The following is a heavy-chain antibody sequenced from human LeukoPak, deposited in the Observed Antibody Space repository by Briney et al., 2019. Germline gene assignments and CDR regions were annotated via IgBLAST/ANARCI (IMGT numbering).Heavy chain of an antibody. CDR3: ARVLTGSNFDN. CDR2: ISTYNGDT. J-gene: IGHJ4*02. CDR1: GYTFTSYG. V-gene: IGHV1-18*01. D-gene: IGHD2-8*02. Sequence: GASVKVSCKASGYTFTSYGINWVRQAPGQGLEWMGWISTYNGDTNSAQKLQGRVTMTTDTSTSTAYMELRSLRSDDTAVYYCARVLTGSNFDNWGQGTLVTVSS.